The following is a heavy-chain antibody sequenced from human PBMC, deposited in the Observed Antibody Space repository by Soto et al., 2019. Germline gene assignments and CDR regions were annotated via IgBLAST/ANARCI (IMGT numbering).Heavy chain of an antibody. CDR1: GGSISSGDYY. CDR3: ARERPDGARLDP. CDR2: IYYSGST. Sequence: QVQLQESGPGLVKPSQTLSLTCSVSGGSISSGDYYWSWIRQPPGKGLEWIGYIYYSGSTYYNPSLQSRVTLPVDTSKNQSSLKLSSVTAADTAVYYCARERPDGARLDPWGQGTLVTVSS. J-gene: IGHJ5*02. D-gene: IGHD6-6*01. V-gene: IGHV4-30-4*01.